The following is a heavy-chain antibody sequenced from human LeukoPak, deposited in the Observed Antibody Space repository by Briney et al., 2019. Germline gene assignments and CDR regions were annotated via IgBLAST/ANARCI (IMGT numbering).Heavy chain of an antibody. CDR2: IQSKTDGGTT. Sequence: PGGSLRLSCAASGFTFSNAWMSWVRQAPGKGLEWVGRIQSKTDGGTTDYAAPVKGRFTISRDDSKNTLYLQMNSLKTEDTAVYYCTTEGRGSYYATFDYWGQGTLVTVSS. D-gene: IGHD1-26*01. J-gene: IGHJ4*02. CDR1: GFTFSNAW. CDR3: TTEGRGSYYATFDY. V-gene: IGHV3-15*01.